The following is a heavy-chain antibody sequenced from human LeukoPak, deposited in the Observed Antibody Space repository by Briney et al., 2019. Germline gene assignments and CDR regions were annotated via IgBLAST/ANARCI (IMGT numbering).Heavy chain of an antibody. D-gene: IGHD2-15*01. J-gene: IGHJ4*02. Sequence: GGSLRLSCTASGFTFGDYVMSWVRQAPGKGLEWVGFIRSKAYGGTTEYAASVKDRFTISRDDSKNIAYLQMNSLKTEDTAVYYCARRTKYSYFDYWGQGTLVTVSS. CDR1: GFTFGDYV. CDR3: ARRTKYSYFDY. CDR2: IRSKAYGGTT. V-gene: IGHV3-49*04.